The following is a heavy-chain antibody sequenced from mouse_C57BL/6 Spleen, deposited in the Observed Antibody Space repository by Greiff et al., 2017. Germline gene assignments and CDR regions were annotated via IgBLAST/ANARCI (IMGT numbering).Heavy chain of an antibody. CDR1: GYTFTSYW. CDR2: IYPGSGST. J-gene: IGHJ4*01. CDR3: ARPSYYGSRGYAMDY. D-gene: IGHD1-1*01. Sequence: QVQLQQPGAELVKPGASVKMSCKASGYTFTSYWITWVKQRPGQGLEWIGDIYPGSGSTNYNEKFKSKATLTVDTSSSTAYMQLSSLTSEDSAVXYGARPSYYGSRGYAMDYWGQGTSVTVSS. V-gene: IGHV1-55*01.